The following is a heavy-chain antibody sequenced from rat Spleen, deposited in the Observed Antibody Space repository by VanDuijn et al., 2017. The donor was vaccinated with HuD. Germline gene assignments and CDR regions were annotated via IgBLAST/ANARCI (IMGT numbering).Heavy chain of an antibody. CDR1: GFTYNDYA. J-gene: IGHJ2*01. CDR3: TRPYLDYPGPHYFDY. CDR2: ITNTGGNI. V-gene: IGHV5S23*01. D-gene: IGHD1-4*01. Sequence: EVQLVESGGGLVQPGGSLKLSCAVSGFTYNDYAMAWVRQAPAKGLEWVASITNTGGNIYCPDSVKGRFTISRDNAKSILYLQMDSLRSEDTATYYCTRPYLDYPGPHYFDYWGQGVMVTVSS.